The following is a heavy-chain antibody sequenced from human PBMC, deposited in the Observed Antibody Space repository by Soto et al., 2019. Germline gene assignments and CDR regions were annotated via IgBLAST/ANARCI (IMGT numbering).Heavy chain of an antibody. D-gene: IGHD3-3*01. CDR2: IIPIFGAA. J-gene: IGHJ4*02. CDR1: GDTFNSYG. CDR3: ARGRDAMAVFGAACDH. Sequence: VQLVQSGAEVRKPGSSVRVSCKASGDTFNSYGINWVRQAPGQGPEWMGRIIPIFGAANYAQKFQGRVAITADASTTTAYMELSSLRSEDTAIYYCARGRDAMAVFGAACDHWGQGTLVIVSS. V-gene: IGHV1-69*15.